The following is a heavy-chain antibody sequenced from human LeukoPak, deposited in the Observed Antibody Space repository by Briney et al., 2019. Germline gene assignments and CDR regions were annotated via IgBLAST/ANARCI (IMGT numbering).Heavy chain of an antibody. CDR1: GGSFSGYY. CDR2: IRHTGST. V-gene: IGHV4-34*01. J-gene: IGHJ2*01. Sequence: PSETLSLTCGVYGGSFSGYYWSWIRQPPGKGLEWIGQIRHTGSTSYNPSLRSRVTISGDTSKNQFSLKLSSVTAADTAVYYCARVQWLDHWYFDLWGRGTLVTVSS. CDR3: ARVQWLDHWYFDL. D-gene: IGHD6-19*01.